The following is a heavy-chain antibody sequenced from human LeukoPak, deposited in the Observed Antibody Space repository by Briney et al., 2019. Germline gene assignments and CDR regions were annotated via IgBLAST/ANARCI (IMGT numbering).Heavy chain of an antibody. V-gene: IGHV3-48*03. CDR2: ISRSGSSI. J-gene: IGHJ4*02. D-gene: IGHD1-26*01. CDR1: AFTFSSYG. CDR3: EREGGIDPDY. Sequence: GGSLRLSCAASAFTFSSYGMNWVRQAPGKGLEWVSYISRSGSSIFYTDSVKGRFSISRDNAKNSLYMQMNSLRAEDTAVYYCEREGGIDPDYWGQGTLVTVSS.